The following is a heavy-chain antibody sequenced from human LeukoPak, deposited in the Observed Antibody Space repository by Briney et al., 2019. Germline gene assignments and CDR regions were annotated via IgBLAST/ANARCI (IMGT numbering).Heavy chain of an antibody. CDR1: GFTFSSYA. Sequence: GGSLRLSCAASGFTFSSYAMSWVRQAPGKGLEWVSAISGSGGSTYYADSVKGRFTISRDNSKNTLYLQMNSLRAEDTAVYYCATTSLDDSSGYSFDYWGQGTLVTVSS. CDR3: ATTSLDDSSGYSFDY. J-gene: IGHJ4*02. CDR2: ISGSGGST. D-gene: IGHD3-22*01. V-gene: IGHV3-23*01.